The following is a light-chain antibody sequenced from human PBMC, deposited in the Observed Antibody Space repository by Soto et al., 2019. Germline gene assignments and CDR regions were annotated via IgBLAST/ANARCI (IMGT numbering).Light chain of an antibody. V-gene: IGKV1-9*01. CDR1: QGIGSY. CDR2: AAS. Sequence: DIPSTQSPSFLSASLGDRVTITCRASQGIGSYLAWYQQKPGKAPRLLIYAASTLQSGVPSRFSGSGSDTEFTLTISSLQPEDFATYYCQQLNNYPLTFGGGTKVEIK. CDR3: QQLNNYPLT. J-gene: IGKJ4*01.